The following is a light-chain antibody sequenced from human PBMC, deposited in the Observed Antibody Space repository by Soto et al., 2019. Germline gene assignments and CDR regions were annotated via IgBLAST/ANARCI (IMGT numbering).Light chain of an antibody. CDR1: QSIKSD. Sequence: EVVMTQSPVTLSVAPGEGTTLSCRASQSIKSDLAWYQQKPGQAPRLLIRGGSTRAAGIPHRFSGYGSGTEFTLTITSLQSEDFCVYYCHQYNDWPGTFGQGTKVEV. CDR2: GGS. CDR3: HQYNDWPGT. V-gene: IGKV3-15*01. J-gene: IGKJ1*01.